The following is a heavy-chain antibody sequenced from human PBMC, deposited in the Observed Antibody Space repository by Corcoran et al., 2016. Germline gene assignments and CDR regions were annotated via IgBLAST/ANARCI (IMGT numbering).Heavy chain of an antibody. CDR1: GGSFSGYY. CDR2: INHSGST. J-gene: IGHJ5*02. CDR3: ARGRPHQLLHNLGDP. D-gene: IGHD2-2*01. Sequence: QVQLQQWGAGLLKPSETLSLTCAVYGGSFSGYYWSWIRQPPGKGLEWIGEINHSGSTNYNPSLKSRVTISVDTYKNQFSLKLSSVTAADTAVYYGARGRPHQLLHNLGDPWGQRTLVTVSS. V-gene: IGHV4-34*01.